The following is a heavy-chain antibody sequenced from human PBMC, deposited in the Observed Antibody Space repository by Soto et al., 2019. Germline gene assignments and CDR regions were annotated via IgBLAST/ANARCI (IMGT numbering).Heavy chain of an antibody. CDR1: GFTVSSKY. CDR3: TRDDVNCSGGPCYGIPMDV. CDR2: INRCGSI. D-gene: IGHD2-15*01. V-gene: IGHV3-66*01. Sequence: EVQLVESGGGLVQPGGSLRLSCAVSGFTVSSKYMSWVRQAPGKGLEGVSLINRCGSISYADSVKGRFTISRDNSENTLYLQMSTPGVEDTAVYYCTRDDVNCSGGPCYGIPMDVWGKGTTVTVSS. J-gene: IGHJ6*03.